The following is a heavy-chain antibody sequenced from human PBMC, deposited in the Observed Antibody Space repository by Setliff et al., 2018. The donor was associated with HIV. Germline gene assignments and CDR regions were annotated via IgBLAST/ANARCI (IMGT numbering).Heavy chain of an antibody. CDR2: ISAYSGNT. J-gene: IGHJ6*03. Sequence: ASVKVSCKASGYTFTGYYMHWVRQAPGQGLEWMGWISAYSGNTNYAQKLQGRVTMTTDTSTSTAYMELRSLRSDDTAVYYCARGSCSSWYSIPRYYYYSMDVWGNGTTVTGSS. D-gene: IGHD6-13*01. CDR3: ARGSCSSWYSIPRYYYYSMDV. CDR1: GYTFTGYY. V-gene: IGHV1-18*04.